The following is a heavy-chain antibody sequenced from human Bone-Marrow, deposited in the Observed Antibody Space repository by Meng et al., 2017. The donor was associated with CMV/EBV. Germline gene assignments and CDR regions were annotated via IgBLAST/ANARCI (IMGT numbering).Heavy chain of an antibody. J-gene: IGHJ6*02. CDR2: ISSSSTYT. D-gene: IGHD3-16*01. V-gene: IGHV3-21*01. CDR3: ARVQGVHV. CDR1: GFTFRTYS. Sequence: GGSLRLSCDASGFTFRTYSMNWVRQAPGKGLEWVSSISSSSTYTHYADSVKGQFTISRDNAKNSLYLQMNSLRAEDTAVYYCARVQGVHVWGQGTTVTVSS.